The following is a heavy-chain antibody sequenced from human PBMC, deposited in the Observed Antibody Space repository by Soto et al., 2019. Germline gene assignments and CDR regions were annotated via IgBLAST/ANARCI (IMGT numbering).Heavy chain of an antibody. CDR1: GFPFTRYH. J-gene: IGHJ4*02. D-gene: IGHD3-10*01. CDR2: INPSTTTT. V-gene: IGHV1-46*03. Sequence: ASVKVSCKASGFPFTRYHMHWLRQAPGQGLEWLGVINPSTTTTYAQRFQGRVTMTRDTSTSTVYMELSSLRSDDTAVYYCAREAEEYSGSDFWGPRSLVTVSS. CDR3: AREAEEYSGSDF.